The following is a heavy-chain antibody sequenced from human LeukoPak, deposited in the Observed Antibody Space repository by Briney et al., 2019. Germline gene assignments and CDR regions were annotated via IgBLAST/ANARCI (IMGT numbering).Heavy chain of an antibody. D-gene: IGHD1-26*01. CDR2: IDKHGSGK. V-gene: IGHV3-7*01. Sequence: PGGSLRLSCVASGFTFSTSWVSWVRQAPGKGLEWVANIDKHGSGKYYVDSVKGRFAISRDYASNSVSLQMDSLRAEDTSVYYCARDAGWGYYDLWGQGTPVTVSS. CDR3: ARDAGWGYYDL. CDR1: GFTFSTSW. J-gene: IGHJ4*02.